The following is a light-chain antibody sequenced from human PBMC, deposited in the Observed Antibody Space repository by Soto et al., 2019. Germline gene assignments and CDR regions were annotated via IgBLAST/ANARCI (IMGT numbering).Light chain of an antibody. CDR3: QQSYSAPYT. Sequence: DIQMSHSPSSLSASVGDRVTITCRASQIITSYLNWYQQKPGKAPKLLMYSASILQSGVPSRFSGSGSGTDFTLTISSLQPEDFATYYCQQSYSAPYTFGQGTK. CDR1: QIITSY. J-gene: IGKJ2*01. CDR2: SAS. V-gene: IGKV1-39*01.